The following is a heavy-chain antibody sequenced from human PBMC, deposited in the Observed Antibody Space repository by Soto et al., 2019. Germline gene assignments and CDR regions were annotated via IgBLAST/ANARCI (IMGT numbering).Heavy chain of an antibody. CDR1: GDSIKSYW. CDR3: ARFTYYYDTSGHGMRFDP. J-gene: IGHJ5*02. CDR2: FYYRGDT. D-gene: IGHD3-22*01. Sequence: SETLSLTCTVSGDSIKSYWWSWIRQSPGKGLEWIGYFYYRGDTNYNPSLKNRVTISGDMSKNQLFLRLTSVTAADTAIYYCARFTYYYDTSGHGMRFDPWGQGTLVTVSS. V-gene: IGHV4-59*03.